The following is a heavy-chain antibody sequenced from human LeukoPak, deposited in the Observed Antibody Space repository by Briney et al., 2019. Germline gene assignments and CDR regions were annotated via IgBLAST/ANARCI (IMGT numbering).Heavy chain of an antibody. Sequence: SETLSLTCTVSGGPISSYYWSWIRQPPGKGLEWIGYIYYSGSTNYNPSLKSRVTISVDTSKNQFSLKLSSVTAADTAVYYCARGYSRGAFDIWGQGTMVTVSS. CDR1: GGPISSYY. CDR2: IYYSGST. CDR3: ARGYSRGAFDI. V-gene: IGHV4-59*08. D-gene: IGHD2-21*01. J-gene: IGHJ3*02.